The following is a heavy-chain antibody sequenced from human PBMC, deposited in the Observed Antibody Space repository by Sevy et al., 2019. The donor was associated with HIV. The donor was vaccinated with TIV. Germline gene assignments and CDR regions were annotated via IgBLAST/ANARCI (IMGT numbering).Heavy chain of an antibody. Sequence: ASVKVSCKASGGTFSSYAISWVRQAPGQGLEWMGGIIPIFGTANYAQKFQGRVTITADKSTSTAYMELSSLRSEDTAVYYCARSLGEGAMIVVGDAFDIWGQGTMVTV. J-gene: IGHJ3*02. CDR3: ARSLGEGAMIVVGDAFDI. CDR2: IIPIFGTA. D-gene: IGHD3-22*01. CDR1: GGTFSSYA. V-gene: IGHV1-69*06.